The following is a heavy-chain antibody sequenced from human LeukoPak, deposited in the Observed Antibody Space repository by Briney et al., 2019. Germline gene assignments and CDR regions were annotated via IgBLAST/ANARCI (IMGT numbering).Heavy chain of an antibody. Sequence: SETLSLTCSVSGDSISGFYWSWIRQPAGKGLEWIGRIYTSGSTNYNPSLKSRVTMSVDTSQNQFSLKLSSVTAADTAVYYCVRDVIAAPGTADYWGQGTLVTVSS. V-gene: IGHV4-4*07. CDR2: IYTSGST. CDR3: VRDVIAAPGTADY. J-gene: IGHJ4*02. D-gene: IGHD6-13*01. CDR1: GDSISGFY.